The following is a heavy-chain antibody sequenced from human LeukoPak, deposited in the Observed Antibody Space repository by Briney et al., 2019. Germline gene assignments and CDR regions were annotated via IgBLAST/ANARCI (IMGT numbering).Heavy chain of an antibody. CDR2: IKQDGSDK. CDR1: GFTFNNYW. D-gene: IGHD3-22*01. V-gene: IGHV3-7*04. Sequence: PGGSLRLSCAASGFTFNNYWMSWVRQAPGKGLEWVDNIKQDGSDKYYMDSVKGRFTISRDNAKNSLYLQMNSLRAEDTALYYCARMHYDSSGEIDYWGQGTLVTVSS. J-gene: IGHJ4*02. CDR3: ARMHYDSSGEIDY.